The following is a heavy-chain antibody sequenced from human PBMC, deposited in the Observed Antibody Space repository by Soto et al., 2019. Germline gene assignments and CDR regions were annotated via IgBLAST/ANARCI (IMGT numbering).Heavy chain of an antibody. J-gene: IGHJ3*02. CDR1: GYSFGNFW. CDR2: VYPDDSDI. D-gene: IGHD1-26*01. V-gene: IGHV5-51*01. CDR3: AKTLVGGGALDI. Sequence: EVQLVQSGAEVKKPGESLKISCKGSGYSFGNFWIAWVRQMPGKGLEWMGIVYPDDSDIRYSPSFQGQVTISADKSARTAYLHLSPLRASDTAIYYCAKTLVGGGALDIWGQGTVVTVSS.